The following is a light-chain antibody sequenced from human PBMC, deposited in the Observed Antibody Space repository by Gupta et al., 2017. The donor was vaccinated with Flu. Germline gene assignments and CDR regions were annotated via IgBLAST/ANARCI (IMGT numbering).Light chain of an antibody. CDR1: QSITYW. Sequence: SITCRASQSITYWLAWYQQKPGKAPNFLIYRASNLESGVPSRFSGSGSGTEFTLTISSLQPDDFATYYCQQYDSYPWTFGQGTKVEIK. CDR2: RAS. J-gene: IGKJ1*01. CDR3: QQYDSYPWT. V-gene: IGKV1-5*03.